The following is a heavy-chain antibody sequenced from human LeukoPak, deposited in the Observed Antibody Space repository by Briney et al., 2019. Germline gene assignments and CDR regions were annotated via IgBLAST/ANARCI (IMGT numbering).Heavy chain of an antibody. V-gene: IGHV1-24*01. CDR1: GYTLTELS. Sequence: ASVKVSCKVSGYTLTELSMHWVRQAPGKGLEWMGGFDPEDGETIYAQKFQGRVTMTEDTSTDTAYMELSSLRSEDTAVDYCARGVLEGDFWSGYKTYYYYYGMDVWGQGTTVTVSS. CDR2: FDPEDGET. D-gene: IGHD3-3*01. CDR3: ARGVLEGDFWSGYKTYYYYYGMDV. J-gene: IGHJ6*02.